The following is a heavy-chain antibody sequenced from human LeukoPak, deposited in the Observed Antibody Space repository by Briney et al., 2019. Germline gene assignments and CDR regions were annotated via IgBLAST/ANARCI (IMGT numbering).Heavy chain of an antibody. V-gene: IGHV3-21*01. J-gene: IGHJ4*02. Sequence: GGSLRLSCAASGFTFSSYSMNWVRQAPGKGLEWVSSITTSGSWIGYIDSVKGRFTISRENAKNSLYLQLNSLRAEDTTVYYCATESAVATTKALDSWGQGTLVTVSS. CDR1: GFTFSSYS. D-gene: IGHD1-26*01. CDR2: ITTSGSWI. CDR3: ATESAVATTKALDS.